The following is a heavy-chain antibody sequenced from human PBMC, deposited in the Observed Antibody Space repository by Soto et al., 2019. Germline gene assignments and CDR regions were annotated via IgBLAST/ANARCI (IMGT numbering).Heavy chain of an antibody. CDR3: AKDAIANDGIWLMDS. V-gene: IGHV3-23*01. Sequence: PGGSLRLSCAASGFMFSDYAMTWARQAPGKELEWVSGLLRPGRSTYYADSVKGRFTISGDTSANTVHLQMDSLRAEDTAVYYCAKDAIANDGIWLMDSWGQGTVVTVSS. J-gene: IGHJ5*02. D-gene: IGHD3-16*01. CDR1: GFMFSDYA. CDR2: LLRPGRST.